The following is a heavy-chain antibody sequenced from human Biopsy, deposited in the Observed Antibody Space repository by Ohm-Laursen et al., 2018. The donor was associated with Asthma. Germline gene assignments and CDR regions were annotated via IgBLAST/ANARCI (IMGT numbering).Heavy chain of an antibody. V-gene: IGHV3-21*01. CDR3: ARAVMEWYLPAFDF. CDR2: ISSSSSDI. CDR1: GFTFSSYS. J-gene: IGHJ4*02. D-gene: IGHD3-3*01. Sequence: SLRLSCTASGFTFSSYSMNWVRQAPGKGLEWASSISSSSSDIYYADSVKGRFTISRDNAKNSLYLQMNSLRAEDTAVYYCARAVMEWYLPAFDFWGQGTLVTVSS.